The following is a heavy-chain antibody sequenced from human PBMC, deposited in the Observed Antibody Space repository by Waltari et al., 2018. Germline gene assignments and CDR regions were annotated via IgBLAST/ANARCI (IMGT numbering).Heavy chain of an antibody. J-gene: IGHJ4*02. CDR1: GYSISSGYY. Sequence: QVQLQESGPGLVKPSETLSLTCAVSGYSISSGYYWGWIRQPPGKGLEWIATVHHGGSVYYSPFIESRVTISIDTSKNQFSLKLTSVTAADTAMYYCARDPLGVTSGPVHYWGQGTLVTVSS. V-gene: IGHV4-38-2*01. D-gene: IGHD3-3*01. CDR3: ARDPLGVTSGPVHY. CDR2: VHHGGSV.